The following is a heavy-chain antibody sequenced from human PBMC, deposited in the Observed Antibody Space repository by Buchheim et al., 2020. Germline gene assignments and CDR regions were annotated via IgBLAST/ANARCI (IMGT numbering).Heavy chain of an antibody. CDR1: GYTFTSYY. CDR2: IKPSGGST. V-gene: IGHV1-46*01. CDR3: ARDSSGWYGYGY. D-gene: IGHD6-19*01. J-gene: IGHJ4*02. Sequence: QVQLVQSGAEVKKPGASVKVSCKASGYTFTSYYMHWVRQAPGQGLEWMGIIKPSGGSTSYAQKFQGRITMTKYTSTRTAYMELSSLRSEDTAVYYCARDSSGWYGYGYWGQGTL.